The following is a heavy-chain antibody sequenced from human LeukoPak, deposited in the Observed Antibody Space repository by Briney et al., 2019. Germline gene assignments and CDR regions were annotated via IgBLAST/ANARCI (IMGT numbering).Heavy chain of an antibody. J-gene: IGHJ4*02. CDR1: GYTFTTYY. Sequence: GASAKVSCKASGYTFTTYYLHWVRQAPGQGLEWMAIINPSDGSTINAQKFQGRVTVTMDTSTSTVNMELSSLRSEDTAVYYCVIAAFDYWGQGTLVTVSS. CDR3: VIAAFDY. V-gene: IGHV1-46*01. D-gene: IGHD2-21*01. CDR2: INPSDGST.